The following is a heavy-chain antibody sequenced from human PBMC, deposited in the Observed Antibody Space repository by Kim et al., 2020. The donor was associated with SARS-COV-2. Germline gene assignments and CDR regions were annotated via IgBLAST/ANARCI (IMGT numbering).Heavy chain of an antibody. J-gene: IGHJ4*02. CDR3: ARAGDARLWFGDQLRGWFS. CDR1: GFTVSSNY. D-gene: IGHD3-10*01. V-gene: IGHV3-66*02. Sequence: GGSLRLSCAASGFTVSSNYMSWVRQAPGKGLEWVSVIYSGGSTYYADSVKGRFTISRDNSKHTLYLQMNSLRAEDTAVYYCARAGDARLWFGDQLRGWFSRGQGTLVTVSS. CDR2: IYSGGST.